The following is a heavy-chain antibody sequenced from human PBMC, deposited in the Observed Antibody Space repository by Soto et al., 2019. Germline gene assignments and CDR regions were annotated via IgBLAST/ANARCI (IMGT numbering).Heavy chain of an antibody. Sequence: KASETLSLTCSVSGDSISSSSQYWGWIRQPPGKGLEWIGSIHYSGTSYYNPSLKSRVTIFVDTSKNQLSLKLSSVTAADTVVYYCARHWIAGSSIPWGQGTLVTVSS. V-gene: IGHV4-39*01. CDR1: GDSISSSSQY. CDR2: IHYSGTS. CDR3: ARHWIAGSSIP. J-gene: IGHJ5*02. D-gene: IGHD2-21*01.